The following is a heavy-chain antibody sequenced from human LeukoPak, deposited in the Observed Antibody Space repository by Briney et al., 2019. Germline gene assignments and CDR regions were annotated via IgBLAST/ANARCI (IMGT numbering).Heavy chain of an antibody. Sequence: LGESLKISCKGSGYSFTSYWIGWVRQMPGKGLEWMGIIYPGDSDTRYSPSFQGQVTISADKSISTAYLQWSSLKASDTAMYYCARHEAYYYGSGSSQQYYYYMGVWGKGTTVTVSS. V-gene: IGHV5-51*01. CDR2: IYPGDSDT. CDR1: GYSFTSYW. D-gene: IGHD3-10*01. J-gene: IGHJ6*03. CDR3: ARHEAYYYGSGSSQQYYYYMGV.